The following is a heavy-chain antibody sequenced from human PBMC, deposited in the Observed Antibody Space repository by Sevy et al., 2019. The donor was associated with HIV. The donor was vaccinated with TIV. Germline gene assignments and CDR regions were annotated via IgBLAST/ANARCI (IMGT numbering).Heavy chain of an antibody. J-gene: IGHJ3*02. CDR1: GFTFSSYA. V-gene: IGHV3-23*01. Sequence: GGSLRLSCATSGFTFSSYAMSWVRQAPGKGLEWVSAISGSGGSTYYADSVKGRFTISRDNSKNTLYLQMNSLRAEDTAVYYCASRGYSEAAFDIWGQGTMVTVSS. D-gene: IGHD5-12*01. CDR2: ISGSGGST. CDR3: ASRGYSEAAFDI.